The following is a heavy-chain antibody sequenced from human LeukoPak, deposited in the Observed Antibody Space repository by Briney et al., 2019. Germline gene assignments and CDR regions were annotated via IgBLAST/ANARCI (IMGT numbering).Heavy chain of an antibody. V-gene: IGHV4-59*08. D-gene: IGHD4-17*01. Sequence: PSETLSLTCSVSGGSISSYYWSWIRQPPGKGLEWLGYIYYTGSTYYNPSLKSRVTVSKDASKTQFSLKLSSVTAADTAVYYCARHNGDYAAFDIWGQGTMGIVSS. CDR1: GGSISSYY. J-gene: IGHJ3*02. CDR3: ARHNGDYAAFDI. CDR2: IYYTGST.